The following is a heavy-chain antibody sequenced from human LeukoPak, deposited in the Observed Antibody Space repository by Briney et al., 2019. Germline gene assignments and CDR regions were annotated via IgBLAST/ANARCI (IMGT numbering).Heavy chain of an antibody. Sequence: PSETLSLTCAVSGGSISSGGYSWRWIRQPAGKGLEWIGRIYTSGSTNYNPSLKSRVTMSVDTSKNQFSLKLSSVTAADTAVYYCARGAFEYDSSGYFDYWGQGTLVTVSS. CDR2: IYTSGST. CDR1: GGSISSGGYS. CDR3: ARGAFEYDSSGYFDY. V-gene: IGHV4-61*02. D-gene: IGHD3-22*01. J-gene: IGHJ4*02.